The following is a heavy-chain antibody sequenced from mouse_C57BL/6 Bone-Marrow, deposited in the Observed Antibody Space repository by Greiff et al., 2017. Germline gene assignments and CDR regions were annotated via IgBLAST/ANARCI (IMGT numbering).Heavy chain of an antibody. CDR2: IDPSDSYT. Sequence: QVQLQQPGAELVRPGTSVKLSCKASGYTFTSYWLHWVKQRPGQGLEWIGVIDPSDSYTNYNQKFKGKATLTVDTSSSTAYMQLSSLTSEDSAVYYCARWLLRGYFDYWGQGTTLTVSS. D-gene: IGHD2-3*01. J-gene: IGHJ2*01. CDR1: GYTFTSYW. V-gene: IGHV1-59*01. CDR3: ARWLLRGYFDY.